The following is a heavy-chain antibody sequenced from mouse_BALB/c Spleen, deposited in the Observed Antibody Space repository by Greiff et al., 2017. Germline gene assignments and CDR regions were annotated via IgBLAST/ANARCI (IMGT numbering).Heavy chain of an antibody. CDR1: GFNIKDTY. Sequence: EVKLMESGAELVKPGASVKLSCTASGFNIKDTYMHWVKQRPEQGLEWIGRIDPANGNTKYDPKFQGKATITADTSSNTAYLQLSSLTSEDTAVYYCARWDRYYFDYWGQGTTLTVSS. CDR3: ARWDRYYFDY. CDR2: IDPANGNT. D-gene: IGHD2-14*01. J-gene: IGHJ2*01. V-gene: IGHV14-3*02.